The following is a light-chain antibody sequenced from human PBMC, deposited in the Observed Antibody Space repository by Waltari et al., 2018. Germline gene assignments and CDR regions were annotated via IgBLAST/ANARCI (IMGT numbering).Light chain of an antibody. Sequence: QSVLTQPPSASGTPGQRVTISCSGSSSNIGSNYVYWYQQPPGTAPKLLLYTNNQRPSGVPDRFSDSKSGTSASLVISGLRSEDEADYYCAAWDDSLSAMVFGGGTKLTVL. CDR1: SSNIGSNY. V-gene: IGLV1-47*02. CDR3: AAWDDSLSAMV. J-gene: IGLJ2*01. CDR2: TNN.